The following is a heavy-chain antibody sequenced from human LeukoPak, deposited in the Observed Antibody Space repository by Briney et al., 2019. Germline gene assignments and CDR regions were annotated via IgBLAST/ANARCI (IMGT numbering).Heavy chain of an antibody. CDR2: IKPDGSLK. CDR3: ARSRIDY. CDR1: GFTFSSHW. Sequence: GGSLRLSCAASGFTFSSHWMTWVRQAPGKGLEWVANIKPDGSLKYYVDSVKGRFTISRDNANNSLYLQMNSLRGEDTAVYYCARSRIDYWGQGTLVTVSS. V-gene: IGHV3-7*04. J-gene: IGHJ4*02.